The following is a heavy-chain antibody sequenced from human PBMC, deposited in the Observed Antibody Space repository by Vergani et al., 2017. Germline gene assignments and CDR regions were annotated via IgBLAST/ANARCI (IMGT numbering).Heavy chain of an antibody. V-gene: IGHV4-39*01. D-gene: IGHD3-16*01. CDR1: GDSIISRSYY. J-gene: IGHJ2*01. Sequence: QMQLQESGPGLVKASETLSLTCTVPGDSIISRSYYWGWIRQPPGKGLEWIGSIYNSGNGDSSSSLKRRVTISADTSKNQFSLRLTSVTAADTAVYYCASGKYYSDSTSHFRGRYFDVWGRGTLVTVPS. CDR2: IYNSGNG. CDR3: ASGKYYSDSTSHFRGRYFDV.